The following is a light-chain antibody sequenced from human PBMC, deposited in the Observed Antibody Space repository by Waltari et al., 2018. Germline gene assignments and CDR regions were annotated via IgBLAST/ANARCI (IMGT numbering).Light chain of an antibody. CDR1: SSNIGAGYD. J-gene: IGLJ2*01. V-gene: IGLV1-40*01. CDR2: RDD. Sequence: QSVLTQPPSVSGAPGQSVTISCTGSSSNIGAGYDVHWYQQIPGSAPKVLIYRDDNRPSGVPGRFSSSKSGTSASLSVTGLHVEDEADYFCQSYDRDLNAVLFGGGTKLTVL. CDR3: QSYDRDLNAVL.